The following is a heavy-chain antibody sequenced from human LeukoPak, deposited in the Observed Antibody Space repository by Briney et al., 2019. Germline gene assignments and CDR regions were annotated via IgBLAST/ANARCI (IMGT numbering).Heavy chain of an antibody. D-gene: IGHD3-10*01. V-gene: IGHV3-33*01. Sequence: GGSLRLSCAASGFTFSSYGMHWVRQAPGKGLEWVAVIWYDGSNKYYADSLKGRFIISRDNSKNTLYLQMNSLRAEDTAGHYCVIGMASYNGSGSYFLDYWGQGTVCTVSS. CDR1: GFTFSSYG. J-gene: IGHJ4*02. CDR2: IWYDGSNK. CDR3: VIGMASYNGSGSYFLDY.